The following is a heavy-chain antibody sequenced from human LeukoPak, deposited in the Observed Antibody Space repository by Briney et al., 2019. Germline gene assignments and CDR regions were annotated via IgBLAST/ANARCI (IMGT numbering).Heavy chain of an antibody. CDR1: GGSFSGYY. V-gene: IGHV4-34*01. D-gene: IGHD2-2*01. Sequence: SETLSLTCAVYGGSFSGYYWSWIRQPPGKGLEWIGEINHSGSTNYNPSLKSRVTISVDTSKNQFSLKLSSVTAADTAVYYCARGRPAANYYYYYMDVWGKGTTVTVSS. CDR2: INHSGST. J-gene: IGHJ6*03. CDR3: ARGRPAANYYYYYMDV.